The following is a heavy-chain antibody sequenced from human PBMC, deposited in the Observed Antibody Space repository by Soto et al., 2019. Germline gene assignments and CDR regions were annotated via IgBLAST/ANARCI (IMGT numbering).Heavy chain of an antibody. J-gene: IGHJ4*02. CDR2: INPNSGGT. CDR1: GYTFTSYY. V-gene: IGHV1-2*04. Sequence: ASVKVSCKASGYTFTSYYMHWVRQAPGQGLEWMGWINPNSGGTNYAQKFQGWVTMTRDTSISTAYMELSRLRSDDTAVYYCARDPLSGYDPYYFDYWGQGTLVTVSS. CDR3: ARDPLSGYDPYYFDY. D-gene: IGHD5-12*01.